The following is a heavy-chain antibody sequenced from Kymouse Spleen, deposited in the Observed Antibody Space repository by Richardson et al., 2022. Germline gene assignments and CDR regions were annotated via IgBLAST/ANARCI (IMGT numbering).Heavy chain of an antibody. Sequence: QVQLVESGGGVVQPGRSLRLSCAASGFTFSSYGMHWVRQAPGKGLEWVAVIWYDGSNKYYADSVKGRFTISRDNSKNTLYLQMNSLRAEDTAVYYCARDEGRYFDWGVYYGMDVWGQGTTVTVSS. CDR3: ARDEGRYFDWGVYYGMDV. V-gene: IGHV3-33*01. CDR1: GFTFSSYG. J-gene: IGHJ6*02. D-gene: IGHD3-9*01. CDR2: IWYDGSNK.